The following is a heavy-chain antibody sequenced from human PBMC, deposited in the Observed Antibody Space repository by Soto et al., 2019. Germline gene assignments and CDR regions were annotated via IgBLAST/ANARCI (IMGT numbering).Heavy chain of an antibody. J-gene: IGHJ6*02. CDR3: AKDLLKALWFGEYPDV. CDR1: GFAFSDYA. D-gene: IGHD3-10*01. CDR2: ISGSGGST. Sequence: GGSLRLSCAASGFAFSDYAMSWVRQAPGKGLEWVSAISGSGGSTYYADSVKGRFTISRDNSKNTLYLQMNSLRAEDMAVYYCAKDLLKALWFGEYPDVWGQGTTVTVSS. V-gene: IGHV3-23*01.